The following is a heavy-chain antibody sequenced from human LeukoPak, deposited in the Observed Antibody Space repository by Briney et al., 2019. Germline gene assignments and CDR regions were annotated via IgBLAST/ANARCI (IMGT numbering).Heavy chain of an antibody. Sequence: GGSLRLSCAASGCTFSNYWMHWVRQDPGKGLVWVSFINPDGSTTNYADSVKGRFTSSRDNAKNALYLQMNNLRAEDTAVYYCAKDLHYGSADYWGQGTLVTVSS. V-gene: IGHV3-74*01. D-gene: IGHD3-10*01. CDR2: INPDGSTT. CDR3: AKDLHYGSADY. CDR1: GCTFSNYW. J-gene: IGHJ4*02.